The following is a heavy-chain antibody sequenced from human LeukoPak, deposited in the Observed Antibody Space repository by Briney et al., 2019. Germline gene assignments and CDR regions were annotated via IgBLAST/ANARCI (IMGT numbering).Heavy chain of an antibody. CDR1: GFTFSNYW. Sequence: GGSLRLSCAASGFTFSNYWMHWVRQAPGKGLEWVSVIYSGGSTYYADSVKGRFTISRDNSKNTLYLQMNSLRAEDTAVYYCARGLRFLEWLSYFDYWGQGTLVTVSS. D-gene: IGHD3-3*01. CDR3: ARGLRFLEWLSYFDY. CDR2: IYSGGST. V-gene: IGHV3-53*01. J-gene: IGHJ4*02.